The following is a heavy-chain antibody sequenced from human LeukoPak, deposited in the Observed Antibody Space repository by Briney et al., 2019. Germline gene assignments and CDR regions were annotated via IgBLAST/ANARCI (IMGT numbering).Heavy chain of an antibody. Sequence: SETLSLTCTVSGGSISSYYWSWIRQPAGKGLEWIGRIYTSGSTNYNPSLKSRVTMSVDTSKNQFSQKLSSVTAADTAVYYCARDRGYYYDSSDYWYFDLWGRGTLVAVSS. V-gene: IGHV4-4*07. CDR2: IYTSGST. J-gene: IGHJ2*01. D-gene: IGHD3-22*01. CDR3: ARDRGYYYDSSDYWYFDL. CDR1: GGSISSYY.